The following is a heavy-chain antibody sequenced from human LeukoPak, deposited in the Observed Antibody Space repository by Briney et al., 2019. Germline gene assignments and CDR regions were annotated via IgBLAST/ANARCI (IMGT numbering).Heavy chain of an antibody. J-gene: IGHJ3*02. CDR1: GFTFTSFW. CDR3: ARDAGRREDI. Sequence: PGGSLRLSCETSGFTFTSFWFTWARQAPGKGLEWVASIKQDGSEKHYVDSVEGRFTISRDNAKNSLFLQMNSLRAEDAALYYCARDAGRREDIWGQGTMVTVSS. V-gene: IGHV3-7*01. CDR2: IKQDGSEK. D-gene: IGHD1-1*01.